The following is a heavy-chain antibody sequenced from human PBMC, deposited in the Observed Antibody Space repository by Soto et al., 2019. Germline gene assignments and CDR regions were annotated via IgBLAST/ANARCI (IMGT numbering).Heavy chain of an antibody. J-gene: IGHJ4*02. CDR2: IYYSGST. D-gene: IGHD6-13*01. Sequence: QLQLQESGPGLVKPSETLSLTCTVSGGSISSSSYYWGWIRQPPGKGLEWIGSIYYSGSTYYNPSRRSRVTISVDTSKNQFSLKLSSVTAADTAVYYCARRGRGSSIDYWGQGTLVTVSS. CDR3: ARRGRGSSIDY. CDR1: GGSISSSSYY. V-gene: IGHV4-39*01.